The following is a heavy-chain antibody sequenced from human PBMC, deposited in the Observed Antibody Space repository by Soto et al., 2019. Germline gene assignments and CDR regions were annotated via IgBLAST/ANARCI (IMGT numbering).Heavy chain of an antibody. Sequence: PSETLSLTCTVSGGSISSSSYYWGWIRQPPGKGLEWIGSIYYSGSTYYNPSLKSRVTISVDTSKNQFSLKLSSVTAADTAVYYCARHGSSGYYLAYYFDYWGQGTLVTVSS. CDR3: ARHGSSGYYLAYYFDY. D-gene: IGHD3-22*01. CDR1: GGSISSSSYY. J-gene: IGHJ4*02. CDR2: IYYSGST. V-gene: IGHV4-39*01.